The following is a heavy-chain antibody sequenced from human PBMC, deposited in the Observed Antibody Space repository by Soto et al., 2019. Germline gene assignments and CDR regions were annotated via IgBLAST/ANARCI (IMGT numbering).Heavy chain of an antibody. CDR2: INHSGST. V-gene: IGHV4-34*01. D-gene: IGHD3-22*01. J-gene: IGHJ6*02. CDR3: ARGRYYYDSSGYPYYYYGMDV. Sequence: PSETLSLTCAVYGGSFSGYYWSWIRQPPGKGLEWIGEINHSGSTNYNPSRKSRDTISVDTSKNQFSLKLSSVTAADTAVYYCARGRYYYDSSGYPYYYYGMDVWGQGTTVTVSS. CDR1: GGSFSGYY.